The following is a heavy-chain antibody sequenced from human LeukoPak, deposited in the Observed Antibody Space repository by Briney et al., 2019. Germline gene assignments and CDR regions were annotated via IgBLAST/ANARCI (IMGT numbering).Heavy chain of an antibody. CDR3: SSRSGHTISFDY. D-gene: IGHD3-9*01. CDR1: AFTFDDYG. V-gene: IGHV3-20*04. CDR2: INWNGGST. Sequence: GGSLRLSCAASAFTFDDYGTSWVRQAAENGLESVSGINWNGGSTGYADSVKCRSTISRDNAENSLYLQMNRLRAEDTALFFCSSRSGHTISFDYWGQGTLVTVSS. J-gene: IGHJ4*02.